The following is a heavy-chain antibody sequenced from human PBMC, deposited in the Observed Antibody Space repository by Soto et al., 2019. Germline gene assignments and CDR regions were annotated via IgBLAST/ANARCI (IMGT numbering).Heavy chain of an antibody. J-gene: IGHJ4*02. CDR2: IYYSGST. CDR3: AREIGYYDSSGYLRYFDY. CDR1: GGSISSYY. V-gene: IGHV4-59*01. Sequence: PSETLSLTCTVSGGSISSYYWSWIRQPPGKGLEWIGYIYYSGSTNYNPSLKSRVTILVDTSKNQFSLKLSSVTAADTAVYYCAREIGYYDSSGYLRYFDYWGQGTLVTVSS. D-gene: IGHD3-22*01.